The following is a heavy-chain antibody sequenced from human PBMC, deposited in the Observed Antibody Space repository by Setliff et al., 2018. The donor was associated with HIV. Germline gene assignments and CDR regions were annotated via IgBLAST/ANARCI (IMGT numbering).Heavy chain of an antibody. CDR3: ARRMSSGSYYDY. V-gene: IGHV4-59*08. J-gene: IGHJ4*02. CDR2: IYSSGST. D-gene: IGHD1-26*01. CDR1: GGSISNYY. Sequence: SETLSLTCTVSGGSISNYYWSWIRQPPGKGLEWIGHIYSSGSTNYNPSLRSRVTISVDTSKNQISLKLSSVTAADTAVYYCARRMSSGSYYDYWGQGTLVTVSS.